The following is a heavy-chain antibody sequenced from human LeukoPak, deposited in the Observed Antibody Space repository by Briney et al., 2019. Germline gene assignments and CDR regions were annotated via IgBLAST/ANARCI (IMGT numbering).Heavy chain of an antibody. J-gene: IGHJ5*02. D-gene: IGHD6-13*01. V-gene: IGHV4-59*01. CDR2: IYYSGST. Sequence: SETLSLTCTVSGGSISNYFWSWIRQPPGKGLEWIGYIYYSGSTNYNPSLKSRDTISVDTPQNQFSLKLSSVTAADTAVYYCARDLYGQQLGSWGQGTLVTVAS. CDR1: GGSISNYF. CDR3: ARDLYGQQLGS.